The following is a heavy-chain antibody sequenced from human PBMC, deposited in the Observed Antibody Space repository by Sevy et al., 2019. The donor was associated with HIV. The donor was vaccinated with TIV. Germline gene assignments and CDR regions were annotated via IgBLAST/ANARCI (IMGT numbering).Heavy chain of an antibody. CDR2: ISWDGGST. D-gene: IGHD7-27*01. CDR3: AKYCSRNWDGMDV. J-gene: IGHJ6*02. Sequence: GGSLRLSCSASGFTLDDYTMHWVRQAPGKGLEWVSLISWDGGSTYYANSVKGRFTISRDNSKNSLYLQMNSLRTEDTALYYCAKYCSRNWDGMDVWGQGTTVTVSS. V-gene: IGHV3-43*01. CDR1: GFTLDDYT.